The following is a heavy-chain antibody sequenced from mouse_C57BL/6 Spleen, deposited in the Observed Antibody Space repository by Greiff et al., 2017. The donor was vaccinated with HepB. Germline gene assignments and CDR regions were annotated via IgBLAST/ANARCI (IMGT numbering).Heavy chain of an antibody. Sequence: EVQLQESGGGLVKPGGSLKLSCAASGFTFSDYGMHWVRQAPEKGLEWVAYISSGSSTIYYADTVKGRFTISRDNAKNTLFLQMTSLRSEDTAMYYCARSWDVGFAYWGQGTLVTVSA. CDR3: ARSWDVGFAY. V-gene: IGHV5-17*01. CDR1: GFTFSDYG. CDR2: ISSGSSTI. D-gene: IGHD4-1*01. J-gene: IGHJ3*01.